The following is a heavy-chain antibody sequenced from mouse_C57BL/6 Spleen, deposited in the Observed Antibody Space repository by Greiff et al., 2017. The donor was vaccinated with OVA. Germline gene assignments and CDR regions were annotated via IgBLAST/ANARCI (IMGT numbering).Heavy chain of an antibody. CDR3: ARDGLLLRAWFAY. V-gene: IGHV1-61*01. J-gene: IGHJ3*01. Sequence: QVQLQQPGAELVRPGSSVKLSCKASGYTFTSYWMDWVKQRPGQGLEWIGNIYPSDSETHYNQKFKDKATLTVDKSSSTAYMQLSSLTSEDSAVYYCARDGLLLRAWFAYWGQGTLVTVSA. D-gene: IGHD1-1*01. CDR2: IYPSDSET. CDR1: GYTFTSYW.